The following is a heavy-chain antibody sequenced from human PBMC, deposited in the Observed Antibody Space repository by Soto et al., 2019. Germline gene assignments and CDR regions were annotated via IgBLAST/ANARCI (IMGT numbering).Heavy chain of an antibody. Sequence: SETLSLTCTVSAGSISSYYWSWIRQLPGKGLEWIGYIYYSGSTNFHPSLKSRVNISVDTSKNQFSLKLSSVTAVYSAVYYCARVICSSTSCWPTYYYYYIDVWGKGTTVTVSS. J-gene: IGHJ6*03. V-gene: IGHV4-59*01. D-gene: IGHD2-2*01. CDR3: ARVICSSTSCWPTYYYYYIDV. CDR2: IYYSGST. CDR1: AGSISSYY.